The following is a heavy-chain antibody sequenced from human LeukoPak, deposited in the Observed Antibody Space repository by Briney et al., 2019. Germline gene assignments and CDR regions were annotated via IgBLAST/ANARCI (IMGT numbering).Heavy chain of an antibody. CDR1: GFTVSSNY. J-gene: IGHJ6*03. D-gene: IGHD6-19*01. Sequence: PGGSLRLSCAASGFTVSSNYMSWVRQAPGKGLEWVSVIYSGGSTYYADSVKGRFTISRDNSKNTLYLQMNSLRAEDTAVYYCARDQNGWYDWGYYYYMDVWGKGTTVTVSS. V-gene: IGHV3-66*01. CDR3: ARDQNGWYDWGYYYYMDV. CDR2: IYSGGST.